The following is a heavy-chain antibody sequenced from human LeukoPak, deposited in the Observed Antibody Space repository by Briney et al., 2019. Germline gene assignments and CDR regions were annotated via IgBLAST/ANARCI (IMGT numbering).Heavy chain of an antibody. CDR1: GFTFSTYW. V-gene: IGHV3-74*01. CDR2: INTDGSST. Sequence: PGGSLRLSCAASGFTFSTYWMHWVRQAPGEGLVWVSRINTDGSSTSYADSVKGRFTISRDNAKNTLYLQMNSLRAEDTAVYYCARADGSGYYVEFWGQGTLVTVSS. J-gene: IGHJ4*02. D-gene: IGHD6-25*01. CDR3: ARADGSGYYVEF.